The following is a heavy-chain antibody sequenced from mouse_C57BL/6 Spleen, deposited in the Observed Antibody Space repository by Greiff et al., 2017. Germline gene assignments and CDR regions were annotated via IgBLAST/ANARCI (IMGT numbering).Heavy chain of an antibody. D-gene: IGHD1-1*01. Sequence: VQLQQSGPELVKPGASVKISCKASGYAFSSSWMNWVKQRPGKGLEWIGRIYPGDGDTNYNGKFKGKATLTADKSSSTAYMQLSSLTSEDSAVYFCARTNTTASFAYWGQETLVSVSA. CDR2: IYPGDGDT. CDR3: ARTNTTASFAY. V-gene: IGHV1-82*01. CDR1: GYAFSSSW. J-gene: IGHJ3*01.